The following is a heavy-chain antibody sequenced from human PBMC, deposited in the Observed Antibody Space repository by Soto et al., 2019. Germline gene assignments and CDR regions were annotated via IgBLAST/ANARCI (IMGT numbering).Heavy chain of an antibody. CDR2: ISYDGSNK. CDR1: GFTFSSYA. D-gene: IGHD1-7*01. Sequence: PGGSLRLSCAASGFTFSSYAMHWVRQAPGKGLEWVAVISYDGSNKYYADSVKGRFTISRDNSKNTLYLQMNSLRAEDTAVYYCARDLWYNWNYSSTGSHYYYYGMDVWGQGTTVTVSS. V-gene: IGHV3-30-3*01. CDR3: ARDLWYNWNYSSTGSHYYYYGMDV. J-gene: IGHJ6*02.